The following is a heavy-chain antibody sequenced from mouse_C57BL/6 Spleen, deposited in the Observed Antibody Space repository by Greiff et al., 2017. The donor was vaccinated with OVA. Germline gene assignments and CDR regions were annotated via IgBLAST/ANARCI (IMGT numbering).Heavy chain of an antibody. CDR3: ARRGDGYFDY. V-gene: IGHV1-50*01. CDR2: IDPSDSYT. D-gene: IGHD2-3*01. Sequence: VQLQQPGAELVKPGASVKLSCKASGYTFTSYWMQWVKQRPGQGLEWIGEIDPSDSYTNYNQKFKGKATLTVDTSSSTAYMQLSSLTSEDSAVYYCARRGDGYFDYWGQGTTLTVSS. CDR1: GYTFTSYW. J-gene: IGHJ2*01.